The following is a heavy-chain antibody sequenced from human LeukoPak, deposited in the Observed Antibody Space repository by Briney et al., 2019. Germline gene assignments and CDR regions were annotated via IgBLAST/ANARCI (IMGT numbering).Heavy chain of an antibody. D-gene: IGHD1-26*01. V-gene: IGHV4-30-4*01. J-gene: IGHJ6*02. CDR3: AREREYYGMDV. CDR2: IYYSGST. Sequence: SETLSLTCTVSGGSISSGDYYWSWIRQPPGKGLEWIGYIYYSGSTYYNPSLKSRVTISVDTSKNQFSLKLSSVTAADTAVYYCAREREYYGMDVWGQGTTVTVSS. CDR1: GGSISSGDYY.